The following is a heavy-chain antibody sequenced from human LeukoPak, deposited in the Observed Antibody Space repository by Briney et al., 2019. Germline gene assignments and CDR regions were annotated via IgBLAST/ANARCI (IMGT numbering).Heavy chain of an antibody. D-gene: IGHD4-23*01. CDR1: GGSFSGYY. CDR3: ARGPTTVVTPGWYFDL. J-gene: IGHJ2*01. V-gene: IGHV4-34*01. Sequence: PSETLSLTCAVYGGSFSGYYWSWIRQPPGKGLEWIGEINHSGSTNYNPSLKSRVTISVDTSKNQFSLKLSSVTAADTAVHYCARGPTTVVTPGWYFDLWGRGTLVTVSS. CDR2: INHSGST.